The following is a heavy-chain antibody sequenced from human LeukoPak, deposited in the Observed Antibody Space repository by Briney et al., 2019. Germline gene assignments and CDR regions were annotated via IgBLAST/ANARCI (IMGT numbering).Heavy chain of an antibody. V-gene: IGHV3-74*01. D-gene: IGHD2-2*01. CDR3: TRAVGSSSTNRYIDV. Sequence: GGSLRLSCAASGFTVSSYWMHWGRHAPGKGVVWVSRINSDGTGTNYADSVKGRFTISRDNPKNTLYLQMNSLRAEDTGVYYCTRAVGSSSTNRYIDVWGRGTTVTVSS. J-gene: IGHJ6*03. CDR1: GFTVSSYW. CDR2: INSDGTGT.